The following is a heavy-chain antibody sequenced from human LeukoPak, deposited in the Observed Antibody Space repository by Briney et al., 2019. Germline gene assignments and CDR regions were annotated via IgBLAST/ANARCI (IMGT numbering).Heavy chain of an antibody. CDR1: GYTFTSYG. CDR2: ISAYNGNT. CDR3: ARVDGGDFWSGYYNYFDY. Sequence: ASVKVSCKASGYTFTSYGISWVRQAPGRGLEWMGWISAYNGNTNYAQKLQGRVTMTTDTSTNTAYMELRSLRSDDTAVYYCARVDGGDFWSGYYNYFDYWGQGTLVTVSS. J-gene: IGHJ4*02. V-gene: IGHV1-18*01. D-gene: IGHD3-3*01.